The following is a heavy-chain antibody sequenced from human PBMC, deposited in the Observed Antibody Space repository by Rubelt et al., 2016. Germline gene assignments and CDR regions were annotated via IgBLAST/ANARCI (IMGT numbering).Heavy chain of an antibody. D-gene: IGHD5-18*01. CDR3: ARGRGGTYGYWDY. J-gene: IGHJ4*02. Sequence: VQLVESGGGLVQPGGSLRLSCAASGFTFSSYAMTWVRQAPGKGLEWVAIIWYDGSKEYYADSMKGRLNISRDNSKNTVFLQMNSLRVDDTAVYYCARGRGGTYGYWDYWGQGTLVTVSS. CDR2: IWYDGSKE. V-gene: IGHV3-33*08. CDR1: GFTFSSYA.